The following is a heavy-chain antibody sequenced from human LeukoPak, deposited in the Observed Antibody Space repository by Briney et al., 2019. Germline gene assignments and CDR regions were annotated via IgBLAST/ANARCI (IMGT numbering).Heavy chain of an antibody. V-gene: IGHV5-51*01. D-gene: IGHD3-10*01. CDR2: IHPGDSDT. Sequence: GESLRISCRTSGFYFPNYWIGWVRQTPGKGVEWMMIIHPGDSDTRYNPSFEGQVSISVDKSISTVYLQWRSLKASDSALYFGSETLTYICHWGQGTLVTVSS. J-gene: IGHJ4*02. CDR1: GFYFPNYW. CDR3: SETLTYICH.